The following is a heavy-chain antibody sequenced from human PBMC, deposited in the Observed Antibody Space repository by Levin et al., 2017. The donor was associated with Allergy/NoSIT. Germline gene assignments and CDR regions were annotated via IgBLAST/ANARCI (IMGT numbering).Heavy chain of an antibody. CDR1: GGTFSSYA. CDR3: ARTVLVGRYYDSSGPFYFDY. J-gene: IGHJ4*02. CDR2: IIPIFGTA. D-gene: IGHD3-22*01. Sequence: GASVKVSCKASGGTFSSYAISWVRQAPGQGLEWMGGIIPIFGTANYAQKFQGRVTITADESTSTAYMELGSLRSEDTAVYYCARTVLVGRYYDSSGPFYFDYWGQGTLVTVSS. V-gene: IGHV1-69*13.